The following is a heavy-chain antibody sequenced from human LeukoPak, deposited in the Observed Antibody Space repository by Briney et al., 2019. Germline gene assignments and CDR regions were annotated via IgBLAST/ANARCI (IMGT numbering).Heavy chain of an antibody. V-gene: IGHV1-18*04. Sequence: ASVKVSCKASGYTFTSYGINWVRQAPGQGLEWMGWISGHNGHTNYVQKMQGRVTMTTDTSTNTAYMELRNLTSDDTAVSYCARGPGIAVAGVFDYWGQGSLVTVSS. CDR3: ARGPGIAVAGVFDY. D-gene: IGHD6-19*01. CDR2: ISGHNGHT. J-gene: IGHJ4*02. CDR1: GYTFTSYG.